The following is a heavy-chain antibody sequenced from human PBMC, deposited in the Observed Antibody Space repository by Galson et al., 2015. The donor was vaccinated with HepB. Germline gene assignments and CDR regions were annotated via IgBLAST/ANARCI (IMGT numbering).Heavy chain of an antibody. CDR3: ARTGEIAAAGRRPFDY. D-gene: IGHD6-13*01. CDR1: GYTFTSYY. CDR2: INPSGGST. J-gene: IGHJ4*02. V-gene: IGHV1-46*01. Sequence: SVKVSCKASGYTFTSYYMHWVRQAPGQGLEWMGIINPSGGSTSYAQKFQGRVTMTRDTSTSTVYMELSSLRSEDTAVYYCARTGEIAAAGRRPFDYWGQGTLVTVSS.